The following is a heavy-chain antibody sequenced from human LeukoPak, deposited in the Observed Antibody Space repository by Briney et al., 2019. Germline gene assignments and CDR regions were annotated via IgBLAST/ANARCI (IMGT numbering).Heavy chain of an antibody. CDR1: GFTFSSYS. Sequence: GGSLRLSCAASGFTFSSYSMNWVRQAPGKGLEWVSYISSSGSTIYYADSVKGRFTISRDNAKNSLYLQMNSLRAEDTAVYYCARDAMVGHDYWGQGTLVTVSS. J-gene: IGHJ4*02. V-gene: IGHV3-48*04. CDR3: ARDAMVGHDY. D-gene: IGHD3-10*01. CDR2: ISSSGSTI.